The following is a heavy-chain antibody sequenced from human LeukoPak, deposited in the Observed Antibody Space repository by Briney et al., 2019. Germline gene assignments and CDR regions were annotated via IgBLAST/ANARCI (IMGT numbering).Heavy chain of an antibody. V-gene: IGHV3-66*02. CDR2: IYSGGST. Sequence: GGSLRLSCAASGFTVSSNYMSWVRQAPGTGLEWASVIYSGGSTYYADSVKGRFTISRDNSKNTLYLQMNSLRAEDTAVYYCARGPPYYDFWSGYYRFDYWGQGTLVTVSS. CDR1: GFTVSSNY. J-gene: IGHJ4*02. D-gene: IGHD3-3*01. CDR3: ARGPPYYDFWSGYYRFDY.